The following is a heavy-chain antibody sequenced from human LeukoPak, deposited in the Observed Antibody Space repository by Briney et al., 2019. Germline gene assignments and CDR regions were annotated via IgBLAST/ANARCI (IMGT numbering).Heavy chain of an antibody. Sequence: SETLSLTCTVSGGSISSYYWSWIRQPPGKGLEWIGYIYYSGSANYNPSLKSRVTISVDTSKNQFSLKLGSVTAADTAVYYCARGPARSASENYYGTFDYWGQGTLVTVSS. J-gene: IGHJ4*02. V-gene: IGHV4-59*01. CDR3: ARGPARSASENYYGTFDY. CDR1: GGSISSYY. D-gene: IGHD3-10*01. CDR2: IYYSGSA.